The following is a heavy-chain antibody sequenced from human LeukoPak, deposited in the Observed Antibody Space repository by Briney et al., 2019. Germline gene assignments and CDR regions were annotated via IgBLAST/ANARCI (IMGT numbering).Heavy chain of an antibody. CDR2: ISSSSSYI. Sequence: GGSLRLSCAASGFTFSSYSMNWVRQAPGKGLEWVSSISSSSSYIYYADSVKGRFTISRDNAKNSLYLQMSSLRAEDTAVYYCARALTTVAEGDYWGQGTLVTVSS. CDR1: GFTFSSYS. CDR3: ARALTTVAEGDY. V-gene: IGHV3-21*01. J-gene: IGHJ4*02. D-gene: IGHD4-23*01.